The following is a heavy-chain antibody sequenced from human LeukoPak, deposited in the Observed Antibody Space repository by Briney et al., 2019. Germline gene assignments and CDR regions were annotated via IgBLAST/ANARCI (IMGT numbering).Heavy chain of an antibody. Sequence: PSETLSLTCTVSGYSISSGYYWGWIRQPPGKGLEWIGSIYHSGSTYYNPSLKSRVTMSVDTSKNQFSLKLSSVTAADTAVYYCARIVVPAAILNWFDPWGQGTLVTVSS. V-gene: IGHV4-38-2*02. D-gene: IGHD2-2*02. CDR3: ARIVVPAAILNWFDP. CDR1: GYSISSGYY. J-gene: IGHJ5*02. CDR2: IYHSGST.